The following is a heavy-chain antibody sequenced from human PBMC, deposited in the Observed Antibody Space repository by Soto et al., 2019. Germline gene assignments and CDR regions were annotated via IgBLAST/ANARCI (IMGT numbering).Heavy chain of an antibody. V-gene: IGHV4-39*01. J-gene: IGHJ4*02. CDR2: IYYSGST. Sequence: SETLSLTCTVSGGSISSSSYYWGWIRQPPGKGLEWIGSIYYSGSTYYNPSLKSRVTISVDTSKNQFSLKLSSVTAADTAVYYCARPIGIQLWSFDYWGQGTLVTVSS. CDR1: GGSISSSSYY. CDR3: ARPIGIQLWSFDY. D-gene: IGHD5-18*01.